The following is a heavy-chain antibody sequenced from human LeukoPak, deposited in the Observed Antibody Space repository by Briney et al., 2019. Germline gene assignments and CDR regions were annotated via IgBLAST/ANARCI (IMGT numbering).Heavy chain of an antibody. CDR1: GNYW. V-gene: IGHV3-74*01. J-gene: IGHJ4*02. CDR2: INSDGSWT. Sequence: GGSLRLSCAASGNYWMHWGRQVPGKGLVWVSHINSDGSWTSYADSVTGRFTISKDNAKNTEYLQMNSLRAEDTAVYYCVSFYETYWGRGTLVTVSS. CDR3: VSFYETY. D-gene: IGHD2/OR15-2a*01.